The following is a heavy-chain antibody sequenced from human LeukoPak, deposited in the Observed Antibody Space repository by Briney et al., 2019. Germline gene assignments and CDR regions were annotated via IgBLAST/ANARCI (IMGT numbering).Heavy chain of an antibody. V-gene: IGHV4-61*02. CDR3: ARLNVDIVATTFDY. D-gene: IGHD5-12*01. CDR1: GDSISSGRHY. J-gene: IGHJ4*02. Sequence: SQTLSLTCTVSGDSISSGRHYWSWIRQPAGKGLEWIGRIYTSGSTNYNPSLKSRVTISVDTSKNQFSLKLSSVTAADTAVYYCARLNVDIVATTFDYWGQGTLVTVSS. CDR2: IYTSGST.